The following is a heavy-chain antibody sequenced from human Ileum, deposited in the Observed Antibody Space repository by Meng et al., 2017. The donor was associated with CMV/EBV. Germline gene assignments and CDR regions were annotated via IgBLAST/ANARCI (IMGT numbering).Heavy chain of an antibody. J-gene: IGHJ6*02. CDR3: ARDLGHYAPKGYYGMDV. D-gene: IGHD4-17*01. CDR2: IIPIFGTA. CDR1: GGTFSSYA. V-gene: IGHV1-69*05. Sequence: SVKVSCKASGGTFSSYAISWVRQAPGQGLEWMGGIIPIFGTANYAQKFQGRVTITTDESTSTAYMELSSLRSEDTAVYYCARDLGHYAPKGYYGMDVWGQGTTVTVSS.